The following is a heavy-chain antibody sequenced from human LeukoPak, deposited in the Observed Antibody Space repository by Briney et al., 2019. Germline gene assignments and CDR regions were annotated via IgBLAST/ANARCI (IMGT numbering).Heavy chain of an antibody. Sequence: GGSLRLSCAASGFTFSSYGMHWVRQAPGKGLEWVAVIWYDGSDKYYADSVKGRFTISRGNSKNTLYLQMTSLRADDTAVYYCARDRVLHYFDYWGQGALVTVSS. V-gene: IGHV3-33*08. D-gene: IGHD3-16*01. CDR2: IWYDGSDK. CDR3: ARDRVLHYFDY. J-gene: IGHJ4*02. CDR1: GFTFSSYG.